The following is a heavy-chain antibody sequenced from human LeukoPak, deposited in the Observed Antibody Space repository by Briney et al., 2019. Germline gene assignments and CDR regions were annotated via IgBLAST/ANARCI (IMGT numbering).Heavy chain of an antibody. CDR1: GGTFSSYA. D-gene: IGHD3-10*01. CDR2: IIPIFGTA. V-gene: IGHV1-69*13. J-gene: IGHJ4*02. Sequence: SVKVSCKASGGTFSSYAISWVRQAPGQGLEWMGGIIPIFGTANYAQKFQGRVTITADESTSTAYMELSSLRSEDTAVYYCARDLGNYYGSGRYFDYWGQGTLVTVSS. CDR3: ARDLGNYYGSGRYFDY.